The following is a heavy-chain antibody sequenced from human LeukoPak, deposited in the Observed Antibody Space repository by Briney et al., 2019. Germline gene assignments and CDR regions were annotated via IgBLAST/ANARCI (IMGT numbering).Heavy chain of an antibody. CDR3: TTAAVH. J-gene: IGHJ4*02. CDR2: IRSKIDGGTT. Sequence: GRSLRLSCAASGFTFSNAWMSWVRQSPGKGLEWVGHIRSKIDGGTTDYAAPVKGRFTISRDDSKNTLYLQMNSLKTEDTAVYYCTTAAVHWGQGTLVTVSS. V-gene: IGHV3-15*01. CDR1: GFTFSNAW.